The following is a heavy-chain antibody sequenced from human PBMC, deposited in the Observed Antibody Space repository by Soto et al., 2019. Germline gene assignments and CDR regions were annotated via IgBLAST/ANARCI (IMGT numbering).Heavy chain of an antibody. J-gene: IGHJ1*01. CDR3: VRGYCTSSASCEGDFQH. V-gene: IGHV1-46*01. D-gene: IGHD2-2*01. Sequence: QVQLVKSGAEVKEPGASVKISCKASGYTFTTYHIHWVRQAPGQGLDWMGMIDPIGGNTGYARKFQDRVAMTRDTTTGTVYIEVNSLRFDNTAMYFCVRGYCTSSASCEGDFQHWGQGTLVTVSP. CDR2: IDPIGGNT. CDR1: GYTFTTYH.